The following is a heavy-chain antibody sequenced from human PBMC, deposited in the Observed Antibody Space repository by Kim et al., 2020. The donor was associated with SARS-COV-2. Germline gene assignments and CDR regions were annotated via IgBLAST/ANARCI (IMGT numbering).Heavy chain of an antibody. CDR1: GFTFSDYY. Sequence: GGSLRLSCAASGFTFSDYYMSWIRQAPGKGLEWVSYISSSGSTIYYADSVKGRFTISRDNAKNSLYLQMNSLRAEDTAVYYCARTPPTYYYYGMDVWGQGTTVTVSS. J-gene: IGHJ6*02. V-gene: IGHV3-11*01. D-gene: IGHD4-4*01. CDR3: ARTPPTYYYYGMDV. CDR2: ISSSGSTI.